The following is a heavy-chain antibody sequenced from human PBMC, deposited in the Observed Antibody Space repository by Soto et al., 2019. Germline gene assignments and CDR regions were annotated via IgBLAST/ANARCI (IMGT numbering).Heavy chain of an antibody. J-gene: IGHJ5*02. CDR1: GFTFSSCA. CDR2: ISGSGGST. D-gene: IGHD3-9*01. V-gene: IGHV3-23*01. Sequence: AGSLRLSCAASGFTFSSCAMRWIRQAQGKGLEWVSVISGSGGSTYYADSVKGRFTSSRDDSKNTPSLQMNSLRSADTAVYYCAKMALRYCYWLSGFETWGKGT. CDR3: AKMALRYCYWLSGFET.